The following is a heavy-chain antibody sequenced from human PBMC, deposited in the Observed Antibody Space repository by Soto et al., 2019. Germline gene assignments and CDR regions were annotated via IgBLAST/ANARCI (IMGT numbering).Heavy chain of an antibody. CDR1: GYSITNNG. Sequence: PGGLLRLSCAASGYSITNNGMHWVRQAPGKGLEWVALIWAHGTDQYYADSVKGRFTVSRDTSTNTVYLQMNSLRAEDTARYYCGKDIRSGSIDYWGQGTLVTVSS. J-gene: IGHJ4*02. CDR2: IWAHGTDQ. D-gene: IGHD1-1*01. CDR3: GKDIRSGSIDY. V-gene: IGHV3-33*06.